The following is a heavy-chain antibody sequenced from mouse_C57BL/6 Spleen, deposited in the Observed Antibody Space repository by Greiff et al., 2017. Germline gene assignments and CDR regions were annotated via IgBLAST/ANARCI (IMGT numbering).Heavy chain of an antibody. J-gene: IGHJ4*01. CDR1: GFTFSDYG. V-gene: IGHV5-17*01. D-gene: IGHD2-4*01. CDR3: ARPDYEYAMDY. Sequence: EVHLVESGGGLVKPGGSLKLSCAASGFTFSDYGMHWVRQAPEKGLEWVAYISRGSSTIYYTDTVKGRFTITRANAKNTLFLQMTRLRSEDTAMYDCARPDYEYAMDYWGQGTSVTVSS. CDR2: ISRGSSTI.